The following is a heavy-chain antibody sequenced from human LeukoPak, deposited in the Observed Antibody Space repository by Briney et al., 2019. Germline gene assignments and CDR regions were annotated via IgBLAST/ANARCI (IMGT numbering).Heavy chain of an antibody. D-gene: IGHD2-15*01. Sequence: GGSLRLSCAASGFTFSSYAMSWVRQAPGKGLEWVSSISGSDGSTYYADSVKGRFTISRDNFKNTLNLQMNSLRVEDTAVYYCEKDGDMAPGYWGQGTLVTVSS. CDR1: GFTFSSYA. V-gene: IGHV3-23*01. J-gene: IGHJ4*02. CDR2: ISGSDGST. CDR3: EKDGDMAPGY.